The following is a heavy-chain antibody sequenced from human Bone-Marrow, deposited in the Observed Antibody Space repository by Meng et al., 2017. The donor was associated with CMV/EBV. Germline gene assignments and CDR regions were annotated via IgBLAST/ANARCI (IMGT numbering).Heavy chain of an antibody. V-gene: IGHV1-46*01. CDR3: ARERVEQQLVSGTEGMDV. CDR1: GYSFTGYY. J-gene: IGHJ6*02. CDR2: INPSGGST. Sequence: ASVKVSCKASGYSFTGYYTHWVRQAPGQGLEWMGIINPSGGSTSYAQKFQGRVTMTRDTSTSTVYMELSSLRSEDTAVYYCARERVEQQLVSGTEGMDVWGQGTTVTVSS. D-gene: IGHD6-13*01.